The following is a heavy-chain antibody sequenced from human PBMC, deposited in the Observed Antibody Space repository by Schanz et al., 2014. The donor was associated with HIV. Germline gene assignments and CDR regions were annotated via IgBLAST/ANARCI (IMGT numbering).Heavy chain of an antibody. CDR3: ARGYYDSSGYIHAFDI. Sequence: QVQLEESGPGLVKPSQTLSLTCTVSGGSISSGDYYWSWIRQHPVKGLEWIGYIYDSGSTYYNPSLKSRVTISVDTSKNQFSLKLSSVTAADTAVYYCARGYYDSSGYIHAFDIWGQGTMVTVSS. CDR1: GGSISSGDYY. J-gene: IGHJ3*02. D-gene: IGHD3-22*01. V-gene: IGHV4-31*03. CDR2: IYDSGST.